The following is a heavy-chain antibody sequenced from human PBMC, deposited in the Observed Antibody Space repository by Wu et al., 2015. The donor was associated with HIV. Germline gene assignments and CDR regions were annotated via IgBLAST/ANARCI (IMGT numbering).Heavy chain of an antibody. J-gene: IGHJ4*02. CDR3: ARDAGPAYFDY. CDR2: INPNSGGT. CDR1: GYTFTDHY. Sequence: QVQLVQSGAEVKKPGASVKVSCKASGYTFTDHYIHWVRQAPGQGLEWMGWINPNSGGTTYAQKFQGRVTLTRDTSISRAYMELSRLRSADTAIYYCARDAGPAYFDYWGPGTGHRLL. V-gene: IGHV1-2*02.